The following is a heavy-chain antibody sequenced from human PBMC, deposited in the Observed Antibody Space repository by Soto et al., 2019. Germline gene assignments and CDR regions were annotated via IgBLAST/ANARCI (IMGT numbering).Heavy chain of an antibody. CDR3: ARDVDTSMSAPLDY. CDR2: INVGTGDT. CDR1: GYTFTAYA. Sequence: GASVKVSCKASGYTFTAYAMDWVRQTPGQSLEWVGWINVGTGDTEYSQQFQGRINITRDTSARTLYMELSSLRSEDTAVYYCARDVDTSMSAPLDYWGQGSLVTVSS. J-gene: IGHJ4*02. D-gene: IGHD5-18*01. V-gene: IGHV1-3*01.